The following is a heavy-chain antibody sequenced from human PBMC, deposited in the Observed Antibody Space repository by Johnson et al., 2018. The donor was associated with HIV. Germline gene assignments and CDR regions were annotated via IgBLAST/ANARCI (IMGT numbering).Heavy chain of an antibody. CDR1: RFTFSDYY. D-gene: IGHD3-22*01. CDR2: ISSSGGTI. Sequence: QVLLVESGGGLVKPGGSLRLSCAASRFTFSDYYMSWIRQTPGKGLEWVSYISSSGGTIYYADSVKGRFSISRDNAKNSLYLQMNSLRAEDTAVYYCARDYYDMPWGYDAFDIWGQGTVVTVSS. V-gene: IGHV3-11*01. CDR3: ARDYYDMPWGYDAFDI. J-gene: IGHJ3*02.